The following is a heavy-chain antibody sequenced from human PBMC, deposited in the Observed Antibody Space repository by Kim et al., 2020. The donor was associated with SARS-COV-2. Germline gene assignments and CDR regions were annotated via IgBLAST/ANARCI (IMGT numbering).Heavy chain of an antibody. V-gene: IGHV4-39*01. J-gene: IGHJ5*02. Sequence: SETLSLTCTVSGGSISSSSYYWGWIRQPPGKGLEWIGSIYYSGSTYYNPSLKSRVTISVDTSKNQFSLKLSSVTAADTAVYYCARWQWLAPRWFDPWGQGTLVTVSS. CDR2: IYYSGST. CDR3: ARWQWLAPRWFDP. D-gene: IGHD6-19*01. CDR1: GGSISSSSYY.